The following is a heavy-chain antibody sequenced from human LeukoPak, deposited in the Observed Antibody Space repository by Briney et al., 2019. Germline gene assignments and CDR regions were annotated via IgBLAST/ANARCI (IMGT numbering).Heavy chain of an antibody. J-gene: IGHJ4*02. V-gene: IGHV4-30-2*01. CDR2: IYHSGST. Sequence: SETLSLTCAVSGGSISSGGYSWSWIRQPPGKGLEWIGYIYHSGSTYYNPSLKSRVTISVDTSKNQFSLKLSSVTAADTAVYYCARLTAYYGSGSYYVLDYWGQGTLVTVSS. CDR1: GGSISSGGYS. CDR3: ARLTAYYGSGSYYVLDY. D-gene: IGHD3-10*01.